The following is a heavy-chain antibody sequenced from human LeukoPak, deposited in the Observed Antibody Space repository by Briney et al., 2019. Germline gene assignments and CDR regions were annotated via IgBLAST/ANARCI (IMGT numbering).Heavy chain of an antibody. CDR3: ARVIQLWYFDY. Sequence: SQTLSLTCAVSGGSISSGGYCWSWIRQPRGRGLEWIEYIYQSGSTYYNPSRKSRITISVARSKNQFSLKLSSVTAADTAVYYCARVIQLWYFDYWGQGTLVTVSS. D-gene: IGHD5-18*01. J-gene: IGHJ4*02. CDR2: IYQSGST. CDR1: GGSISSGGYC. V-gene: IGHV4-30-2*01.